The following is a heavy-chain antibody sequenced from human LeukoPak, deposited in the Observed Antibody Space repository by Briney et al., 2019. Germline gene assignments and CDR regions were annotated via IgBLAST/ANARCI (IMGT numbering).Heavy chain of an antibody. Sequence: GGSVRLSCAASGFTVSSNYMSWVRQAPGKGLEWVSVIHSGGYTDYADSVKGRFTISRDNSKNTPYLQMNSLRAEDTAVYYCASLWAGTHAFDIWGQGTMVTVSS. D-gene: IGHD6-19*01. CDR1: GFTVSSNY. CDR3: ASLWAGTHAFDI. V-gene: IGHV3-66*01. J-gene: IGHJ3*02. CDR2: IHSGGYT.